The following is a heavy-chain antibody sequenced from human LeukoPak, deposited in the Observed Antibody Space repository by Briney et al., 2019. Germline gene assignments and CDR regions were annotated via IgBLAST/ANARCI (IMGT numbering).Heavy chain of an antibody. Sequence: PGGSLRLSCAASGFTFSSYAMSWVRQAPGKGLEWVSAISGSGSSTYYVDSVKGRFTISRDNSKNTLYLQMNSLRAEDTAVYYCAKFLPTHIVVANYYFDYWGQGTLVTVSS. V-gene: IGHV3-23*01. CDR2: ISGSGSST. CDR1: GFTFSSYA. CDR3: AKFLPTHIVVANYYFDY. D-gene: IGHD2-21*01. J-gene: IGHJ4*02.